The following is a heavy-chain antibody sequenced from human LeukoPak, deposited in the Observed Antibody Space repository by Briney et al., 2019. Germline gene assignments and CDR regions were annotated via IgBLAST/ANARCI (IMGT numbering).Heavy chain of an antibody. D-gene: IGHD3-10*01. CDR2: IYYSGST. CDR1: GGSISSYY. Sequence: SETLSLTCTVSGGSISSYYWSWIRQPPGKGLEWIGYIYYSGSTNYNPSLKSRVSISVDTSKNQFSLKLSSVTAADTAVYYCARISITMVRGPGWFDPWGQGTLVTVSS. J-gene: IGHJ5*02. V-gene: IGHV4-59*01. CDR3: ARISITMVRGPGWFDP.